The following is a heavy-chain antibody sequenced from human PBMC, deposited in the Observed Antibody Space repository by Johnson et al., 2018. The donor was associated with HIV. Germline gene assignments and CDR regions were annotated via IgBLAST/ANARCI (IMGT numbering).Heavy chain of an antibody. D-gene: IGHD3-10*01. CDR3: AKAPYGSGIRPGAFDI. CDR2: IRYDGSNK. CDR1: GLTFSSYG. Sequence: QEQLVESGGGVVQPGGSLRLSCAASGLTFSSYGMHWVRQAPGKGLEWVAFIRYDGSNKYYADSVKGRFTISRDNSKTTLYLQMNSLRAEDTAVYYCAKAPYGSGIRPGAFDIWGQGTMVTVSS. J-gene: IGHJ3*02. V-gene: IGHV3-30*02.